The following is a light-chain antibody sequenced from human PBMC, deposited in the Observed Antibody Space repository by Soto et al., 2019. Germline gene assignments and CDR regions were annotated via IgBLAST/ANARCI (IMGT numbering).Light chain of an antibody. CDR2: SAS. J-gene: IGKJ1*01. V-gene: IGKV1-39*01. CDR3: QLYNSYSEA. CDR1: QNIRTY. Sequence: DIQMTQSPYSLSASVGDSVTITCRASQNIRTYLYWYQQKPGRAPKLLIHSASALPSGVPSSFSGSGSGTEFTLTMSGLQPDDFATYYCQLYNSYSEAFGQGTKVDIK.